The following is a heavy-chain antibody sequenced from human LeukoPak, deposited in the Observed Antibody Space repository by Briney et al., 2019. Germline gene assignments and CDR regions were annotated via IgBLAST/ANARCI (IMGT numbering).Heavy chain of an antibody. V-gene: IGHV3-30*18. CDR2: ISKDGGSNK. Sequence: RGSLRLSCAAAGFTFSNYGRHWVRQAPGKGLEWVAVISKDGGSNKYHADSVKGRFTISRDNSMNTLYLQMNSLRAEDTAVYYCAKVGIGSRDGYFDYWGQGTLVTVSS. CDR3: AKVGIGSRDGYFDY. J-gene: IGHJ4*02. D-gene: IGHD6-13*01. CDR1: GFTFSNYG.